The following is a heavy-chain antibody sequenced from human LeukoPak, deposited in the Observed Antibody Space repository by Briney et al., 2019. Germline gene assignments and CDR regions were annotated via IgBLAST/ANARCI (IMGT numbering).Heavy chain of an antibody. CDR1: EFAFSTYN. CDR3: AREGPRGNSQFDY. V-gene: IGHV3-33*08. Sequence: GGSLRLSCAASEFAFSTYNMNWVRQAPGKGLEWVALIWYDGSNKYYADSVKGRLTISRDNSKNTLYLQMNSLRAEDTAVYYCAREGPRGNSQFDYWGQGTLVTVSS. D-gene: IGHD2/OR15-2a*01. CDR2: IWYDGSNK. J-gene: IGHJ4*02.